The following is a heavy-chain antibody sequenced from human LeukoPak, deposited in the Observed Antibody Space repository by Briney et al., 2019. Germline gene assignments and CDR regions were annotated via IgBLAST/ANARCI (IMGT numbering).Heavy chain of an antibody. D-gene: IGHD3-10*01. CDR3: ARYVVYGSGKYYFDY. V-gene: IGHV4-39*01. Sequence: SETLSLTCTVSGGSVSSTTYYWSWTRQPPGKGLEWIASINYSGSTYYNPSLKSRVTISVDTSENQFSLKLSSVTAADTAVYYCARYVVYGSGKYYFDYWGQGTLVTVSS. CDR2: INYSGST. J-gene: IGHJ4*02. CDR1: GGSVSSTTYY.